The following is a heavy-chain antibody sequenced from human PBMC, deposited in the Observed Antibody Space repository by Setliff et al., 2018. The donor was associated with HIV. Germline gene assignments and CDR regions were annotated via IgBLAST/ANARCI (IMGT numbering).Heavy chain of an antibody. Sequence: GGSLRLSCAASGFTFSYYSMHWVRQAPGKGLEWISFMSSYRTSMTHYADSVKGRFTVSRDDAKDSLYLQMNNLRAEDTAVYFCARDPDYGDFIALDIWGQGTMVTVSS. V-gene: IGHV3-48*01. CDR3: ARDPDYGDFIALDI. CDR2: MSSYRTSMT. J-gene: IGHJ3*02. D-gene: IGHD4-17*01. CDR1: GFTFSYYS.